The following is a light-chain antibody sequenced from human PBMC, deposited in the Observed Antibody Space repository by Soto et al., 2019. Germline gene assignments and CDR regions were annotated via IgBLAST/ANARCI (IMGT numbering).Light chain of an antibody. CDR1: SSNIGAAYD. J-gene: IGLJ3*02. CDR3: QSYDSSLSGWV. Sequence: QSVLTQPPSVSGAPGQKVTISCTRSSSNIGAAYDVHWYQHLPGTAPKLLIYGNNNRPSGFPDRFSGSKSGTSASLAITGLQAEDEADYYCQSYDSSLSGWVFGGGTKVTVL. V-gene: IGLV1-40*01. CDR2: GNN.